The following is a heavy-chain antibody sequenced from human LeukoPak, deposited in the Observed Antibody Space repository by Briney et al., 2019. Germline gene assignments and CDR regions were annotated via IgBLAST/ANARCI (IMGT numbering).Heavy chain of an antibody. D-gene: IGHD3-9*01. CDR1: GGSFSGYY. CDR2: INHSGST. CDR3: ASSSYVLRYFDWLLPIDY. Sequence: SSETLSLTCAVYGGSFSGYYWRWIRQPPGKGPEWIGEINHSGSTNYNPSPKSRVTISVDTSKNQFSLKLSSVTAADTAVYYCASSSYVLRYFDWLLPIDYWGQGTLVTVSS. V-gene: IGHV4-34*01. J-gene: IGHJ4*02.